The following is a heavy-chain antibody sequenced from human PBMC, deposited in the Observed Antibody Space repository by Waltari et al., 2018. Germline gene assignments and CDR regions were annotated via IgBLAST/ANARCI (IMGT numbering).Heavy chain of an antibody. D-gene: IGHD3-10*01. Sequence: QVQLQESGPGLVKPSETLSLTCTVSGGSISSHYWSWIRQPPGKGLEWIGYIYYSASTNYHPSLKSRVTTSVDTSKNQFSLKLSSVTAADTAVYYCARLRDYYGSGSPLDYWGQGTLVTVSS. V-gene: IGHV4-59*11. CDR1: GGSISSHY. CDR2: IYYSAST. J-gene: IGHJ4*02. CDR3: ARLRDYYGSGSPLDY.